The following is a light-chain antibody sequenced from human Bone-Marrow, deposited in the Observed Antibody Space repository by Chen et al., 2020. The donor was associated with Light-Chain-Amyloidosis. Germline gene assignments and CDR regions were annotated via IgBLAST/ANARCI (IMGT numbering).Light chain of an antibody. V-gene: IGKV3-20*01. CDR2: GSS. J-gene: IGKJ4*01. CDR1: QNISSKY. Sequence: EIVLTQSPGTLSLSPGEGANLSCRASQNISSKYLTWYQQKFGQAPRLLIYGSSSRATGIPDRFTDSGSGTDLTLTINRLEPEDFAMYYCQQYSTSPLTFGGGTKVEIK. CDR3: QQYSTSPLT.